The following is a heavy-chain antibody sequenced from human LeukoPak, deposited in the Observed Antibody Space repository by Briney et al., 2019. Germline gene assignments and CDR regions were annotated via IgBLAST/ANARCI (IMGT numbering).Heavy chain of an antibody. J-gene: IGHJ4*02. D-gene: IGHD6-13*01. CDR3: ARPFPAAGTRPY. V-gene: IGHV5-51*03. CDR1: GYSFTNYW. Sequence: GESLKISCQASGYSFTNYWIGWVRQMPGKGLEWMGIIYPGDSDTRYSPSFQGQVTISADKSITTAYLQWSSLKASDTAMYYCARPFPAAGTRPYWGQGTLVTVSS. CDR2: IYPGDSDT.